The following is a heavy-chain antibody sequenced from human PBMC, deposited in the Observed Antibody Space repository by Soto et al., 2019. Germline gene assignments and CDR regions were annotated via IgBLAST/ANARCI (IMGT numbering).Heavy chain of an antibody. Sequence: SETLSLTCTVSGGSIRIGGYYWTWIRQHPGKGLEWIGYIYYSGTTYYNPSLKSRLTLSLDTSKNQFSLKLTSVTAADTAVYYCARGGVKVANGMDVWGQGTTVTVSS. V-gene: IGHV4-31*03. CDR1: GGSIRIGGYY. D-gene: IGHD2-15*01. CDR2: IYYSGTT. J-gene: IGHJ6*02. CDR3: ARGGVKVANGMDV.